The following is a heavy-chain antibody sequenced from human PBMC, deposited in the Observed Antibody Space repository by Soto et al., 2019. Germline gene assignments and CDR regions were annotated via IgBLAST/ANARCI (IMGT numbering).Heavy chain of an antibody. D-gene: IGHD6-13*01. CDR1: GGSISSGGYS. V-gene: IGHV4-30-2*01. Sequence: QLQLQESGSGLVKPSQTLSLTCAVSGGSISSGGYSWSWIRQPPGKGLEWIGYIYHSGSTYYNPSLESRGPISVDSSKHHFSLKLSAVTAADTAVYYCASSHAGAHITAAVHWGQGTLVTVSS. J-gene: IGHJ4*02. CDR2: IYHSGST. CDR3: ASSHAGAHITAAVH.